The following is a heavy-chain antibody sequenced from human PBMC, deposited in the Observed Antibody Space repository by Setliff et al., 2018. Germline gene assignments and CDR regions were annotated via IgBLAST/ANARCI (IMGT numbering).Heavy chain of an antibody. J-gene: IGHJ6*03. D-gene: IGHD3-22*01. CDR3: ARQARGYYYDSSGYYRASPGYYYMDV. Sequence: GESLKISCKGSGYSFTNYWIGWVRQMPGKGLEWMGIIYPGDSDTRYSPSFQGQVTISADKSIGTAYLQWSSLKASDTAMYYCARQARGYYYDSSGYYRASPGYYYMDVWGKGTTVTVS. CDR1: GYSFTNYW. V-gene: IGHV5-51*01. CDR2: IYPGDSDT.